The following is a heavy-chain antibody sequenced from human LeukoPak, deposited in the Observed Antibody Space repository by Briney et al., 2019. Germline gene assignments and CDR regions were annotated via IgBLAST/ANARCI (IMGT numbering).Heavy chain of an antibody. Sequence: PGGSLGLSCAASGFTFGSCAMHWVRQAPGKGLEYVSAISSNGGSTYYANSVKGRFTISRDNSKNTLYLQMGSLRAEDMAVYYCARDRNYYGSGSYEYYFDYWGQGTLVTVSS. CDR3: ARDRNYYGSGSYEYYFDY. CDR1: GFTFGSCA. J-gene: IGHJ4*02. D-gene: IGHD3-10*01. V-gene: IGHV3-64*01. CDR2: ISSNGGST.